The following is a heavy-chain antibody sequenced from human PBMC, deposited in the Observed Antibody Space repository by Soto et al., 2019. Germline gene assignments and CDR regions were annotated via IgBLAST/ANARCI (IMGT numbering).Heavy chain of an antibody. J-gene: IGHJ5*02. Sequence: EVQLVESGGGLVKPGGSLRLSCAASGFTFSNAWMNWVRQAPGKGLEWVGRIKSKTDGGTTDYAAPVKGRFTISSDDSKNTLYLQMNSLKTEDTAVYYCTTETNYSDSSGYSDNWFDPWGQGTLVTVSS. CDR3: TTETNYSDSSGYSDNWFDP. D-gene: IGHD3-22*01. CDR2: IKSKTDGGTT. V-gene: IGHV3-15*07. CDR1: GFTFSNAW.